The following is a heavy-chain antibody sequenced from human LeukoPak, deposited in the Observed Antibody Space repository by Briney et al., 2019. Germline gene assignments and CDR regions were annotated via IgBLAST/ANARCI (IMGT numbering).Heavy chain of an antibody. CDR3: AREADRSGWYAGGMDV. V-gene: IGHV4-59*13. CDR1: GGSISSYY. CDR2: ISYTGTT. Sequence: SESLSLTRAVSGGSISSYYWSWIRQPPARGLEGVGDISYTGTTHYIPSLKSRVTISPDTSKNQFSLKLSSVTAAATAVYYCAREADRSGWYAGGMDVWGKGTTVTVSS. D-gene: IGHD6-19*01. J-gene: IGHJ6*03.